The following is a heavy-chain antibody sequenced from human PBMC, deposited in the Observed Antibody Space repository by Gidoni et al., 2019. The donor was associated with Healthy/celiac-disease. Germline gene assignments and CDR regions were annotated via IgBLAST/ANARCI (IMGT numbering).Heavy chain of an antibody. V-gene: IGHV3-48*03. J-gene: IGHJ4*02. D-gene: IGHD4-17*01. CDR1: GFTFSSYE. CDR3: ARLTTVVSVDY. Sequence: EVQLVESGGGLVQPGGSLRLSCAASGFTFSSYEMNWVRQAPGKGLEWVSYIISSGSTIYYADSVKGRFTISRDNAKNSLYLQMNSLRAEDTAVYYCARLTTVVSVDYWGQGTLVTVSS. CDR2: IISSGSTI.